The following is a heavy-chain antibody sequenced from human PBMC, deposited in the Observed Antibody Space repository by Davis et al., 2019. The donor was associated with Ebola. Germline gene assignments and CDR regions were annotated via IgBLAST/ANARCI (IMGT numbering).Heavy chain of an antibody. Sequence: PSETLSLTCTVPGGSISSYYWSWIRQPPGKGLEWIGYIYYSGSTNYNPSLKSRVTISVDTSKNQFSLKLSSVTAADTAVYYCARAWERGWIFGVGVPDAFDIWGQGTMVTVSS. J-gene: IGHJ3*02. V-gene: IGHV4-59*01. CDR1: GGSISSYY. CDR3: ARAWERGWIFGVGVPDAFDI. CDR2: IYYSGST. D-gene: IGHD3-3*01.